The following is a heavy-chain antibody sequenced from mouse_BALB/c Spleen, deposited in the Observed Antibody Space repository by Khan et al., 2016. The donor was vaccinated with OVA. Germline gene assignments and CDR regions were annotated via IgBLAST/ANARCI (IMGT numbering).Heavy chain of an antibody. CDR1: GFSLSNYG. J-gene: IGHJ4*01. CDR3: AKFTPEYYSMDY. Sequence: QVQLQQSGPGLVAPSQSLSITCTVSGFSLSNYGVSWVRQPPGKGLEWLGVTWGDGSTNYHSALISRLIITKDHSKRQDFLKLNRLQTDDTATYYGAKFTPEYYSMDYWGQGTSVTVAS. D-gene: IGHD1-1*01. CDR2: TWGDGST. V-gene: IGHV2-3*01.